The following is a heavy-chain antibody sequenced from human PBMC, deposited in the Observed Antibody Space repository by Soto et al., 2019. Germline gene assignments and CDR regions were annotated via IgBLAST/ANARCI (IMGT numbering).Heavy chain of an antibody. D-gene: IGHD6-6*01. J-gene: IGHJ5*02. Sequence: QVQLVESGGGLVRPGGSLRLSCAASGFTFRDYDMSWIRQAPGKGLEWDSCISSSGTATYYADFVKGRFTISRDNAKNSLYVEMNSLRVADTAVYYCARKGPRAARPNHWGQGTLVTVSS. CDR1: GFTFRDYD. CDR2: ISSSGTAT. V-gene: IGHV3-11*01. CDR3: ARKGPRAARPNH.